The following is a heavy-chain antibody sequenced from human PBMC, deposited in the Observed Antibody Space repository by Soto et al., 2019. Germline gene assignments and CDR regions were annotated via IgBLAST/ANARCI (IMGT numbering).Heavy chain of an antibody. V-gene: IGHV5-51*01. CDR2: IYPGDSDT. Sequence: PGEALKISWKGSGYSFTSYWIGWGRHMPGKGVEWMGIIYPGDSDTRYSPSFQGQVTISADKSPSTAYLQWSSLKASDTAMYYCATTTNYYYYYLAVWGKGTTVIVS. CDR3: ATTTNYYYYYLAV. J-gene: IGHJ6*03. CDR1: GYSFTSYW. D-gene: IGHD4-17*01.